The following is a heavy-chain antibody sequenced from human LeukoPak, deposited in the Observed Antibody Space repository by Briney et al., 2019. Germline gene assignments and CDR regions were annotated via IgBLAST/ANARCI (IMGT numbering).Heavy chain of an antibody. D-gene: IGHD3-10*01. V-gene: IGHV4-38-2*02. Sequence: SESLSLTCTVSGYSISSAYYWGWIRQPPGKGLEWIGRIYHSGSTYYNPSLKSRVTISVDTSKNQFSLKLSSVTAADTAVYYCASDKALAFKFGESNEGFDPWGQGTLVTVSS. J-gene: IGHJ5*02. CDR3: ASDKALAFKFGESNEGFDP. CDR1: GYSISSAYY. CDR2: IYHSGST.